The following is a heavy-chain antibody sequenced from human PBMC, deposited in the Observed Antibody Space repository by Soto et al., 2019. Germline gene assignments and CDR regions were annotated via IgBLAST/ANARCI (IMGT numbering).Heavy chain of an antibody. CDR3: VRDTSFDY. J-gene: IGHJ4*02. CDR1: GFTFSSYD. V-gene: IGHV3-64*01. CDR2: ISSNGGIT. D-gene: IGHD3-16*01. Sequence: EVLLVESGGGLVQPGGSLRLSCAASGFTFSSYDMHWVRQAPGKGLEYISAISSNGGITYYENSVKGRFTISRDNSKNMMYLQMGSLRAEDMAVYYCVRDTSFDYWGQGTLVTVSS.